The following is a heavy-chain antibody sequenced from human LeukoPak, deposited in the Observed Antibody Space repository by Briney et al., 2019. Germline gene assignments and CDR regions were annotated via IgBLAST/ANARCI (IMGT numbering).Heavy chain of an antibody. Sequence: ASVKVSCKASGYTFSNYGINWVRQAPGQGLEWMGWFSAYNGNTNYAANLQGRVTMTTDTSASTAYMELTSLRSEDTAVYYCARGVGGSSWYPDPNYYYYGMDVWGQGTTVTVSS. D-gene: IGHD6-13*01. CDR2: FSAYNGNT. V-gene: IGHV1-18*01. CDR1: GYTFSNYG. CDR3: ARGVGGSSWYPDPNYYYYGMDV. J-gene: IGHJ6*02.